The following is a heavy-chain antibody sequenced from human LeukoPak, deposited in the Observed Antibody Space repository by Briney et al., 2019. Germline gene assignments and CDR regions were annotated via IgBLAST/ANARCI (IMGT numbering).Heavy chain of an antibody. V-gene: IGHV3-7*03. J-gene: IGHJ3*02. CDR2: IKEDGTDK. CDR3: AKSREWDFWSGRPLAHQGAFDI. CDR1: GFTFNTYW. Sequence: GGSLRLSCAASGFTFNTYWMSWVRQAPGKGLEWVANIKEDGTDKNYIDSVKGRFTISRDNAKNSLYLQMNSLRAEDTAVYYCAKSREWDFWSGRPLAHQGAFDIWGQGTMVTVSS. D-gene: IGHD3-3*01.